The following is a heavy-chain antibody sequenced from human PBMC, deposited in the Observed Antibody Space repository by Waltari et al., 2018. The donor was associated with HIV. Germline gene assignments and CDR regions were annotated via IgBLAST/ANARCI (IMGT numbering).Heavy chain of an antibody. V-gene: IGHV4-39*01. J-gene: IGHJ5*02. CDR1: GDSVTSSGFY. CDR2: IYFTGGT. Sequence: QLQLQESGPGLVKPSETLSLPCTVSGDSVTSSGFYLGWIRQPPGQGLEWIGAIYFTGGTFYNPSLKSRVTSSVDTSMNQFSLKLTSVTAADRAVYYCARRHSSWSWFDPWGQGTLVTVSS. D-gene: IGHD6-13*01. CDR3: ARRHSSWSWFDP.